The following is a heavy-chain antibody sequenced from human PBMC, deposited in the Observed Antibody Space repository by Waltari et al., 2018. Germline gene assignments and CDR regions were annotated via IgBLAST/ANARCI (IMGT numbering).Heavy chain of an antibody. J-gene: IGHJ4*02. CDR2: ISAYNGNT. D-gene: IGHD3-10*01. CDR1: GYTFTSYG. Sequence: QVQLVQSVAEVTKPGASVKVSCKASGYTFTSYGISWVRQAPGQGLEWMGWISAYNGNTNYAQKLQGRVTMTTDTTTSTAYMELRSLRSDDTAVYYCARDLRRDLTMVRGAPVGYWGQGTLVTVSS. CDR3: ARDLRRDLTMVRGAPVGY. V-gene: IGHV1-18*01.